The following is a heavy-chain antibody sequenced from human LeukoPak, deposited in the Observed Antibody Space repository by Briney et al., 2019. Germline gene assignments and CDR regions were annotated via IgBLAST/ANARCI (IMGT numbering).Heavy chain of an antibody. V-gene: IGHV1-2*02. D-gene: IGHD7-27*01. CDR3: ARASLTGGQAEFDY. CDR1: GYTFTGYY. Sequence: GASVKVSCKASGYTFTGYYMHWVRQAPGQGLEWMGWINPNSGGTNYAQKFQGRVTMTRDTSISTAYMELSRLRSDDTAVYYCARASLTGGQAEFDYWGQGTLVAVSS. J-gene: IGHJ4*02. CDR2: INPNSGGT.